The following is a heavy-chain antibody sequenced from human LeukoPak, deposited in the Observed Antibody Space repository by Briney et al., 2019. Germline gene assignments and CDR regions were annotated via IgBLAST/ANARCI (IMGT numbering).Heavy chain of an antibody. J-gene: IGHJ4*02. V-gene: IGHV1-2*02. Sequence: ASVTISCKTSVYAVSDYYMHWVRQAPGQGLEWMGWIRGDTGDTDSPQKFRGRVTLTRDTSTDTAYLELSRLRYDDTAVYFCARVRVNSCDYWGQGTLVTVSS. CDR3: ARVRVNSCDY. CDR1: VYAVSDYY. D-gene: IGHD2-15*01. CDR2: IRGDTGDT.